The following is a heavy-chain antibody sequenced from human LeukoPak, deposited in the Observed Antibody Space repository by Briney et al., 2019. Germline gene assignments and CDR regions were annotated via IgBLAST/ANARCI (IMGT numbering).Heavy chain of an antibody. CDR3: ARQNIAVAASYYFDY. CDR1: GRSFSDYS. D-gene: IGHD6-19*01. CDR2: INHSGST. J-gene: IGHJ4*02. V-gene: IGHV4-34*01. Sequence: PSETLSLTCAVYGRSFSDYSWSWIRQPPGKGLAWIGEINHSGSTNYNPSLKSRVTISLDTSKNQFSLRLSSVTAADTAVYYCARQNIAVAASYYFDYWGQGTLVTVSS.